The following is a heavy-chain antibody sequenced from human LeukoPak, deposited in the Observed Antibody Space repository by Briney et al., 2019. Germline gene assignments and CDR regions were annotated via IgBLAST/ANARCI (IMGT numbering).Heavy chain of an antibody. V-gene: IGHV3-23*01. CDR1: GLTFSDYS. Sequence: GGSLRLSCAASGLTFSDYSMTWVRQAPGKGLFWVSGISAGGGSTYYADSVKGRFTISGDNSRNTLYLQMNSLRAEDTAVYYCAKDAAGPEYWGQGTLVTVSS. J-gene: IGHJ4*02. D-gene: IGHD6-13*01. CDR2: ISAGGGST. CDR3: AKDAAGPEY.